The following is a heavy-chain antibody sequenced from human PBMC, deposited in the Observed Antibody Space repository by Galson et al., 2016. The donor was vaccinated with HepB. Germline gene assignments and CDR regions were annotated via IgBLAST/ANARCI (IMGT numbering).Heavy chain of an antibody. CDR2: MSYDGFSK. D-gene: IGHD6-19*01. V-gene: IGHV3-30*03. CDR3: AREGHTSGRCGDFDV. Sequence: SLRLSCAASGLNFRNSVTHWVRQAPGKGLDWVAAMSYDGFSKYYADSVKGRFTVSRDESDNKMYLQLNGLSVDDTAIYYCAREGHTSGRCGDFDVWGQGTVVTVS. J-gene: IGHJ3*01. CDR1: GLNFRNSV.